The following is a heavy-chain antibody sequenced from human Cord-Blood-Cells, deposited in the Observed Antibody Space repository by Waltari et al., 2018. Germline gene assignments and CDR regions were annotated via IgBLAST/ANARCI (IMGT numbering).Heavy chain of an antibody. D-gene: IGHD3-10*01. CDR3: GELFPPFDY. V-gene: IGHV3-53*01. Sequence: EVQLVESGGGLLQPGGSLRLSCAASGFTVSSNYMSWVRQAPGKGLEWLSVICSGGSTHYADTVKARSTISRDNSKNTLYLQVTGLRAEDTAVLWFGELFPPFDYWGQGTLVTVSS. J-gene: IGHJ4*02. CDR1: GFTVSSNY. CDR2: ICSGGST.